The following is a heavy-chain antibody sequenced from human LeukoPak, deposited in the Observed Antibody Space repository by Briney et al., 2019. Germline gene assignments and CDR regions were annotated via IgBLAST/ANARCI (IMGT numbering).Heavy chain of an antibody. V-gene: IGHV3-23*01. D-gene: IGHD2-21*02. J-gene: IGHJ3*02. Sequence: GGSLRLSCAASGFTFSSYGMHWVRQAPGKGLEWVSAISGSGGTTYYADSVKGRFTISRDNSKNTLSLQMNSLRAEDTAVYYCAKDQWYCGGDCYSCAFDIWGQGTMVTVSS. CDR2: ISGSGGTT. CDR1: GFTFSSYG. CDR3: AKDQWYCGGDCYSCAFDI.